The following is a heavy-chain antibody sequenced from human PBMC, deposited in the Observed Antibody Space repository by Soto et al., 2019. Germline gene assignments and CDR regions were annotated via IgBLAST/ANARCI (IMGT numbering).Heavy chain of an antibody. D-gene: IGHD4-4*01. CDR2: ISGSGGST. Sequence: GGSVRLSCAASGFTFSSYAMGWVRQAPGKGLEWVSAISGSGGSTYYADSVKGRFTISRDNSKNTLYLQMNSLRAEDTAVYYCAKWQATVTTRYYYYGMDVWGQGTTVTVSS. CDR3: AKWQATVTTRYYYYGMDV. J-gene: IGHJ6*02. V-gene: IGHV3-23*01. CDR1: GFTFSSYA.